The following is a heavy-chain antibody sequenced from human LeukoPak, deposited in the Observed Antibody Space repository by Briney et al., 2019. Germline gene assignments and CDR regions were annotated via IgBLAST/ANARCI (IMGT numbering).Heavy chain of an antibody. Sequence: ASVKVSCKASGYTFTGYYVYWVRQAPGQGLEWTGWINPNSGDTNYAQNFQGRVTMTRDMSISTAYMELSRLRSDDTAVYYCASEITIFGVASREGAFDIWGQGTMVTVSS. D-gene: IGHD3-3*01. J-gene: IGHJ3*02. V-gene: IGHV1-2*02. CDR3: ASEITIFGVASREGAFDI. CDR2: INPNSGDT. CDR1: GYTFTGYY.